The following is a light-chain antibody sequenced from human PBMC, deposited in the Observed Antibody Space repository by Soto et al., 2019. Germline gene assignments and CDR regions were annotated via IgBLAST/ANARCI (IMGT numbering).Light chain of an antibody. CDR3: SSYTTSAPRV. CDR1: SSDVGAYNY. V-gene: IGLV2-14*01. J-gene: IGLJ2*01. Sequence: QSVLTQPASVSGSPGQSITISCAGTSSDVGAYNYVSWYQQHPGKAPKLMIYDVNNRPSGVSNRFSGSKSGNTASLTISGLQGEDEADYYCSSYTTSAPRVFGGGTKLTVL. CDR2: DVN.